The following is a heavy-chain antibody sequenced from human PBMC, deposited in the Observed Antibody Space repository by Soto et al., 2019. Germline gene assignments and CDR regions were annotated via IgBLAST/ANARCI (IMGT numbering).Heavy chain of an antibody. CDR1: GYTFTSYA. J-gene: IGHJ5*02. CDR2: INAGNGNT. CDR3: ARDNHGDEFDP. D-gene: IGHD4-17*01. V-gene: IGHV1-3*01. Sequence: ASVKVSCKASGYTFTSYAMHWVRQAPGQRLEWMGWINAGNGNTKYSQKIQGRVTITRDTSASTAYMEMRSLRSDDTAVYFCARDNHGDEFDPWGQGTLVTVSS.